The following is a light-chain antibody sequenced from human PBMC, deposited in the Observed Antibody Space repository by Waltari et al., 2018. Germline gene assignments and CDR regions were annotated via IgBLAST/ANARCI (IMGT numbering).Light chain of an antibody. Sequence: SYVLTQPPSVSMAPGQTARITCGGNNIGSKSVHWYQQKPGQAPVLVVYDDSDRPSGTPERFSGSNSGNTATLTSSRVEAGDEADYDCQVWDSSSDHRWLFGRGTKLSVL. CDR2: DDS. V-gene: IGLV3-21*02. CDR3: QVWDSSSDHRWL. CDR1: NIGSKS. J-gene: IGLJ3*02.